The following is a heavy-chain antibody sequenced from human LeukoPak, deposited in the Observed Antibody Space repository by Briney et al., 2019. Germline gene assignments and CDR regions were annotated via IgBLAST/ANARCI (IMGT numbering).Heavy chain of an antibody. CDR3: ARDFIVATIHYGMEV. J-gene: IGHJ6*02. V-gene: IGHV3-21*01. D-gene: IGHD5-12*01. CDR2: ISSSSSYI. Sequence: KPGGSLRLSCAASGFTFSSYSMNWVRQAPGKGLEWVSSISSSSSYIYYADSVKGRFTISRDNAKNSLYLQMNSLRAEDTAVYYCARDFIVATIHYGMEVWGQGTTVTVSS. CDR1: GFTFSSYS.